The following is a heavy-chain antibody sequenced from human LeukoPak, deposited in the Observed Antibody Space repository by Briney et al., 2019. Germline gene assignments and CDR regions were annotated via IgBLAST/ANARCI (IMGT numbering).Heavy chain of an antibody. V-gene: IGHV1-2*02. CDR3: AREQQLVRAGDY. Sequence: ASVNVSCKASGYTFTGYYMHWVRQAPGQGLEWMGWINPNSGGTNYAQKFQGRVTMTRDTSISTAYMELSRLRSDDTAVYYCAREQQLVRAGDYWGQGTLVTVSS. CDR1: GYTFTGYY. J-gene: IGHJ4*02. CDR2: INPNSGGT. D-gene: IGHD6-13*01.